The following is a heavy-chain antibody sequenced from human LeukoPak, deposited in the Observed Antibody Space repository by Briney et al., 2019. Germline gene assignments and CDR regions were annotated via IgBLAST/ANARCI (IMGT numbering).Heavy chain of an antibody. V-gene: IGHV1-46*01. CDR2: INPSGGST. CDR1: GYTSTSYY. Sequence: ASVKVSCKASGYTSTSYYMHWVRQAPGQGLEWMGIINPSGGSTSYAQKFQGRVTMTRDMSTSTVYMELSSLRSEDTAVYYCARGRWNDAFDIWGQGTMVTVSS. D-gene: IGHD4-23*01. CDR3: ARGRWNDAFDI. J-gene: IGHJ3*02.